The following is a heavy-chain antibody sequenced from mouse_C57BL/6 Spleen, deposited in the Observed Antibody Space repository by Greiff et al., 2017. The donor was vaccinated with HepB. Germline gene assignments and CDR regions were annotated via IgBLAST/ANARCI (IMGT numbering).Heavy chain of an antibody. J-gene: IGHJ2*01. Sequence: QVQLQQPGAELVKPGASVKLSCKASGYTFTSYWMQWVKQRPGQGLEWIGEIDPSDSYTNYNQKFKGKATLTVDTSSSTDYMPLSSLTSEDSAVYYCARKGTTAYWGKGTTLTVSS. D-gene: IGHD1-2*01. CDR3: ARKGTTAY. CDR1: GYTFTSYW. CDR2: IDPSDSYT. V-gene: IGHV1-50*01.